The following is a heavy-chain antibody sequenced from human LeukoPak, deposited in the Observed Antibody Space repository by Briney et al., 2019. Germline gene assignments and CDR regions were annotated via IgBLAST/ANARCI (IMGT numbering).Heavy chain of an antibody. J-gene: IGHJ4*02. CDR1: GFTFSSYA. V-gene: IGHV3-15*01. D-gene: IGHD3-16*01. Sequence: GGSLRLSCAASGFTFSSYAMSWVRQAPGKGLEWVGRIKSKTTGGTTDYAAPVKGRFIISRDDSKNTVYLQMNSLKTEDTAMYYCATGGYYLDYWGQGTLVTVSS. CDR2: IKSKTTGGTT. CDR3: ATGGYYLDY.